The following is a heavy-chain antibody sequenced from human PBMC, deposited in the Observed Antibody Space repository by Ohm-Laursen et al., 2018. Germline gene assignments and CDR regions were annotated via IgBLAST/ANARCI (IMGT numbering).Heavy chain of an antibody. J-gene: IGHJ4*02. CDR1: GFTVSSNY. CDR3: ARNSSTWGRSVDY. CDR2: IYSGGST. V-gene: IGHV3-53*01. D-gene: IGHD2-2*01. Sequence: SLRLSCAASGFTVSSNYMSWVRQAPGKGLEWVSVIYSGGSTYYADSVKGRFTISRDNSKSTLYLQMNSLRAEDTAVYYCARNSSTWGRSVDYWGQGALVTVSS.